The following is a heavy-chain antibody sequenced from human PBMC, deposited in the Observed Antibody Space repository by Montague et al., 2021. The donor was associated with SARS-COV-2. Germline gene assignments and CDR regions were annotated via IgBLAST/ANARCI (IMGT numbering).Heavy chain of an antibody. Sequence: SETLSLTCIVSRGSITNSYWGWVRQPPGKGLEWMTYFLHSGDSNHNPSLRSRITTSADTTKNQFSLRLRSVTAADSAGYFCVRVPAVSKVPGATIDFWGHGILVTVSS. D-gene: IGHD6-19*01. CDR3: VRVPAVSKVPGATIDF. CDR2: FLHSGDS. CDR1: RGSITNSY. J-gene: IGHJ4*01. V-gene: IGHV4-59*01.